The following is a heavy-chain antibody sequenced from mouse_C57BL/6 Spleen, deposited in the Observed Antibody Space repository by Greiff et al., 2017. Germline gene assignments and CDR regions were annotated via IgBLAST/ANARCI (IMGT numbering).Heavy chain of an antibody. J-gene: IGHJ2*01. CDR2: IDPANGNT. CDR3: AHYYGSSPWDFDY. CDR1: GFNFKNTY. D-gene: IGHD1-1*01. V-gene: IGHV14-3*01. Sequence: EVKLVESVAELVRPGASVKLSCTASGFNFKNTYMHWVKQRPEQGLEWIGRIDPANGNTKYAPKFQGKATITADTSSNTAYLQLSSLTSEDTAIYYCAHYYGSSPWDFDYWGQGTTLTVSS.